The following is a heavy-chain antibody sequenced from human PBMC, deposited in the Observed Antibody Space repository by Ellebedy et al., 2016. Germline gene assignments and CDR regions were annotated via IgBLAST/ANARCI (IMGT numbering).Heavy chain of an antibody. CDR3: RQGHYFDQ. V-gene: IGHV3-53*01. CDR1: GFTVGNNY. CDR2: IYSGGDT. Sequence: GESLKISCAASGFTVGNNYMSWVRQAPGKGLEWVSLIYSGGDTSYADSVKGRFTISRDNSKNTLYLQMNNLRVDDTALYYCRQGHYFDQWGQGALVTVSS. J-gene: IGHJ4*02.